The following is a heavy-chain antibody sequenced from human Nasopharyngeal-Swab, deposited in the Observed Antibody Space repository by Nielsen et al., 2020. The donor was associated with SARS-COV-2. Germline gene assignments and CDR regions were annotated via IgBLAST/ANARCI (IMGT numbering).Heavy chain of an antibody. J-gene: IGHJ6*03. CDR3: ARDYYDSSGYPNRGYMDV. D-gene: IGHD3-22*01. CDR2: IHYSGNR. Sequence: WIRQPPGKGLEWIGTIHYSGNRFYNPSLRSRLSISVDTSKNQFSLQLSSVTAADTAVYYCARDYYDSSGYPNRGYMDVWGKGTTVTVSS. V-gene: IGHV4-39*07.